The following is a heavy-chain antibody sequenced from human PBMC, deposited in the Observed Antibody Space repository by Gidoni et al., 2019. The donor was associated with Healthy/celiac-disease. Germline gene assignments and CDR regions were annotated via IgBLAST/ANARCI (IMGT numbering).Heavy chain of an antibody. J-gene: IGHJ5*02. D-gene: IGHD6-13*01. CDR3: ARAGGYSSSLSWFDP. Sequence: QVQLVESGGGVVQPGRSLRLSCAASGFTFSSYAMHWVRQAPGKGLEWVAVLSYDGSNKYYADSVKGRFTISRDNSKNTLYLQMNSLRAEDTAVYYCARAGGYSSSLSWFDPWGQGTLVTVSS. V-gene: IGHV3-30-3*01. CDR2: LSYDGSNK. CDR1: GFTFSSYA.